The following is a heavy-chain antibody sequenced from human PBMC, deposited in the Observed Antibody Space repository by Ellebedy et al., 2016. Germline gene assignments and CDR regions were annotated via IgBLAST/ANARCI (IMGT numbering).Heavy chain of an antibody. Sequence: GGSLRLXCAASGFTFSSYAMTWVRQAPGKGLEWVSAISSSSSYIYYTDSVKGRFTVSRANSKNTLYLQMNSLRAEDTAVYYCARLKADYGSGSLWGQGTLVTVSS. D-gene: IGHD3-10*01. CDR3: ARLKADYGSGSL. J-gene: IGHJ4*02. CDR1: GFTFSSYA. V-gene: IGHV3-21*01. CDR2: ISSSSSYI.